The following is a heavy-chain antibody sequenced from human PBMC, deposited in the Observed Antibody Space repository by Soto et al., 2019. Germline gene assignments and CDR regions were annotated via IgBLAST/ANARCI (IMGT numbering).Heavy chain of an antibody. Sequence: GSLRLSCAASGLTFSGHWMTWVRQTPGEGLQWVAAIKPDGSETFYVDSVKGRFTISRDNARNSLFLQMDSLRAEDTAVYYCTSRPSGMTYHAVFDFWGQGTLVTVSS. J-gene: IGHJ4*02. D-gene: IGHD2-21*02. CDR3: TSRPSGMTYHAVFDF. CDR2: IKPDGSET. V-gene: IGHV3-7*03. CDR1: GLTFSGHW.